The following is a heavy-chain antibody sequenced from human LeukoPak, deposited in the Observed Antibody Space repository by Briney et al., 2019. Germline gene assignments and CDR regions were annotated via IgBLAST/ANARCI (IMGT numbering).Heavy chain of an antibody. D-gene: IGHD3-3*01. Sequence: ASVKVSCKASGYTLTGYYLHWGRQAPGQGLGWMGWINPNSGGTNYAQKFQGRVTMTRDTSISTAYMELSRLRSDDTAVYYCARSILESQSDYWGQGTLVTVSS. CDR3: ARSILESQSDY. CDR2: INPNSGGT. J-gene: IGHJ4*02. CDR1: GYTLTGYY. V-gene: IGHV1-2*02.